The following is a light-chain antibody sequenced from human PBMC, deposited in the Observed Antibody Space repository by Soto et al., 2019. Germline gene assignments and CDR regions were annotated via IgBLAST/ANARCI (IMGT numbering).Light chain of an antibody. CDR1: QSVDKK. V-gene: IGKV1-5*01. Sequence: IQMTQSPSTQSASIGDRVTITCRASQSVDKKVAWYQQKPGKAPKLLIFDVSTLQTGVPSRFSGSGSGTEFSLPINSLQPDDVATYYCQQYDLFWTFGQGTRVQIK. CDR3: QQYDLFWT. J-gene: IGKJ1*01. CDR2: DVS.